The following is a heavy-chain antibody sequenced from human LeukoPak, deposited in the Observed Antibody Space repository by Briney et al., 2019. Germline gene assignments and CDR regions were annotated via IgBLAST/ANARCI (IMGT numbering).Heavy chain of an antibody. V-gene: IGHV1-69*04. D-gene: IGHD5-18*01. Sequence: SVKVSCEASGGTFSSYAISWVRQAPGQGLEWMGRIIPILGIANYAQKFQGRVTITADESTSTAYMELSSLRSEDTAVYYCARSVTHYYYYYMDVWGKGTTVTVSS. CDR3: ARSVTHYYYYYMDV. CDR1: GGTFSSYA. J-gene: IGHJ6*03. CDR2: IIPILGIA.